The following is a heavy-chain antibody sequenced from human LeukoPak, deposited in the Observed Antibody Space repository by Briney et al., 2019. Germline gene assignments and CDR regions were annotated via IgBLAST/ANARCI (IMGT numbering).Heavy chain of an antibody. D-gene: IGHD3-10*01. J-gene: IGHJ3*02. V-gene: IGHV1-69*13. CDR1: GGTFSSYA. CDR3: ARSVRGAHDAFDI. CDR2: IIPIFGTA. Sequence: GASVKVSCKASGGTFSSYAISWVRQAPGQGLEWMGGIIPIFGTANYAQKFQGRVTITADESTSTAYMELSSLRSEDTAVYYCARSVRGAHDAFDIWGQGTMVTVSP.